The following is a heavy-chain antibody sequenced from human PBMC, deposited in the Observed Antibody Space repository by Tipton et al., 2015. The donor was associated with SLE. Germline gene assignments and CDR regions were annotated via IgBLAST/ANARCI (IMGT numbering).Heavy chain of an antibody. J-gene: IGHJ6*03. D-gene: IGHD6-13*01. V-gene: IGHV3-20*04. CDR2: LNWSGAST. Sequence: GSLRLSCEASGFSFDDYGMSWVRQAPGKGLEWVSGLNWSGASTGYADSVKGRFTISRDNAKNSLFLQMSSLRAEDTALYYCARDNEISSSWYKVYYYMDVWGKGTTVTVSS. CDR1: GFSFDDYG. CDR3: ARDNEISSSWYKVYYYMDV.